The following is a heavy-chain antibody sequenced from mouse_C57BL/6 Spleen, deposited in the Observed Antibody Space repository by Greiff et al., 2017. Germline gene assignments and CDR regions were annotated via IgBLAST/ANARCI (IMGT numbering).Heavy chain of an antibody. CDR2: INPNYGTT. V-gene: IGHV1-39*01. Sequence: VQLQQSGPELVKPGASVKISCKASGYSFTDYNMNWVKQSHGKSLEWIGVINPNYGTTSYNQKFKGKATLTVDQSSSTAYMQLNSLTSEDSAVYYCAITTVVERYFDVWGTGTTVTVSS. CDR3: AITTVVERYFDV. CDR1: GYSFTDYN. D-gene: IGHD1-1*01. J-gene: IGHJ1*03.